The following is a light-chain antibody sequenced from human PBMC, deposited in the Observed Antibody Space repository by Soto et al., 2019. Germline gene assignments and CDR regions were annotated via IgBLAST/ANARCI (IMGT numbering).Light chain of an antibody. J-gene: IGKJ3*01. Sequence: EIVLTQSPDTLSLSPGERATLSCRASQSVAGLFLAWYEQKPGQAPRLLIDGSSNRATGIPERFSGSRSATDFTLTISSLEPEDFAVYYCQHYGPSPGFTFGPGTKVDI. CDR1: QSVAGLF. V-gene: IGKV3-20*01. CDR3: QHYGPSPGFT. CDR2: GSS.